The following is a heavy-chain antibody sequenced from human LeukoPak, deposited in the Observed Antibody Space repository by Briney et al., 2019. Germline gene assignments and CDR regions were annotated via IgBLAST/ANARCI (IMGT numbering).Heavy chain of an antibody. J-gene: IGHJ4*02. CDR2: IYYSGST. CDR1: GGSISSYY. V-gene: IGHV4-59*12. CDR3: ARGKGIVVVPAPSGYYFDY. Sequence: PSETLSLTCTVSGGSISSYYWSWIRQPPGKGLEWIGYIYYSGSTNYNPSLKSRVTISVDTSKNQFSLKLSSVTAADTAVYYCARGKGIVVVPAPSGYYFDYWGQGTLVTVSS. D-gene: IGHD2-2*01.